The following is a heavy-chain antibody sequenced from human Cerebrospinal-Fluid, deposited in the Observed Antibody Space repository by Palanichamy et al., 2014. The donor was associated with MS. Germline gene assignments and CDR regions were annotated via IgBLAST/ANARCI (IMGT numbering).Heavy chain of an antibody. V-gene: IGHV4-39*01. CDR3: ARHHLGIVGVADLIKDTFDY. D-gene: IGHD1-26*01. CDR2: IYYGGNT. J-gene: IGHJ4*02. CDR1: GGSINSPNYY. Sequence: QLQLQESGPGLVKPSETLSLTCTVSGGSINSPNYYWAWIRQPPGKGPEWIGSIYYGGNTYYNPSLKSRFTMSVDTSKNQFSLKLRSATAADMAIYYCARHHLGIVGVADLIKDTFDYWGQGTLAPVSS.